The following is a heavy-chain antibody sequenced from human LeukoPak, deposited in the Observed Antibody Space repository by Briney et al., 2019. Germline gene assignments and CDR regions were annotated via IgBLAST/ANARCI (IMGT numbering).Heavy chain of an antibody. J-gene: IGHJ4*02. Sequence: GGSLRLSCAASGFTFSSYSMNWVRQAPGKGLEWVSSISSSSSYIYYADSVKGRFTISRDSAKNSLYLQMNSLRAEDTAVYYCARADIAVAGPNFDYWGQGTLVTVSS. V-gene: IGHV3-21*01. CDR2: ISSSSSYI. CDR3: ARADIAVAGPNFDY. D-gene: IGHD6-19*01. CDR1: GFTFSSYS.